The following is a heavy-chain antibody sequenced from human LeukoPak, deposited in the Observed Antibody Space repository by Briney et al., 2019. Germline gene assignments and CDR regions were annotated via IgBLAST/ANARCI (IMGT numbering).Heavy chain of an antibody. CDR2: IWYDGSNK. CDR3: ARETIYSYGYGNDFDY. CDR1: GFTFSSYG. D-gene: IGHD5-18*01. V-gene: IGHV3-33*01. J-gene: IGHJ4*02. Sequence: PGRSLRLSCAASGFTFSSYGMHWVRQAPGKGLEWVAVIWYDGSNKYYADSVKGQFTISRDNSKNTLYLQMNSLRAEDTAVYYCARETIYSYGYGNDFDYWGQGTLVTVSS.